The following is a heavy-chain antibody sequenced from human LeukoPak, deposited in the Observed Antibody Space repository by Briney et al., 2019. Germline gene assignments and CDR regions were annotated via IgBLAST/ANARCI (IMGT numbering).Heavy chain of an antibody. CDR2: ISSSSSYI. J-gene: IGHJ4*02. D-gene: IGHD6-25*01. CDR1: GFTFSSYS. V-gene: IGHV3-21*01. Sequence: PGGSLRLSCAASGFTFSSYSMNWVRQAPGKGLEWVSSISSSSSYIYYADSVKGRFTISRDNAKNSLYLQMNSLRAEDTAVYYCARSIAAADPTGYWGQGTLVTVSS. CDR3: ARSIAAADPTGY.